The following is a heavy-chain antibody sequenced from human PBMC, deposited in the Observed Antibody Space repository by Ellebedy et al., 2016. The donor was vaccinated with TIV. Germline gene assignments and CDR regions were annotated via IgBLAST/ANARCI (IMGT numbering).Heavy chain of an antibody. CDR3: AKNYGGGGPFDY. Sequence: GESLKISCAASGFTFSSYAVSWVRQAPGKGLEWVSAISGSGGSTYYADSVKGRFTISRDNSKNTLYLQMNSLRAEDTAVYYCAKNYGGGGPFDYWGQGTLVTVSS. D-gene: IGHD4-23*01. V-gene: IGHV3-23*01. CDR1: GFTFSSYA. CDR2: ISGSGGST. J-gene: IGHJ4*02.